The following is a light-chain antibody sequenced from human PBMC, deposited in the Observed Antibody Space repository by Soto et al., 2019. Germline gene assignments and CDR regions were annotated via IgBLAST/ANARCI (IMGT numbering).Light chain of an antibody. CDR2: AAS. J-gene: IGKJ5*01. CDR1: QSISSY. V-gene: IGKV1-39*01. Sequence: DIQMTQSPSSVSASVGDRVTITCRASQSISSYLNWYQQKPGKAPKLLIYAASSLQSGVPSRFSGSGSGTDFTLTISSLQPEDFATYYCQQSYSTLRTFGQGTRLEI. CDR3: QQSYSTLRT.